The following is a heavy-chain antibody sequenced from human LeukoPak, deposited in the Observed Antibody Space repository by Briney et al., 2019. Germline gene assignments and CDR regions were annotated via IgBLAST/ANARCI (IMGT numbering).Heavy chain of an antibody. V-gene: IGHV5-51*01. J-gene: IGHJ4*02. Sequence: RGESLKISCRVFGYAFATYWIGWVRQVPGKGLEWMGIIYPADSDIKYNPSFGGQVTFSADKSINTAYLQWNSLKASDTAMYYCARFEVNHEDSSSYYYFDYWGQGTLVTVSS. CDR2: IYPADSDI. CDR3: ARFEVNHEDSSSYYYFDY. CDR1: GYAFATYW. D-gene: IGHD3-22*01.